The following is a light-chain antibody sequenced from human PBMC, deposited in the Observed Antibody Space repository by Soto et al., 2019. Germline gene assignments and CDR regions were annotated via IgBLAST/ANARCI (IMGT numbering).Light chain of an antibody. CDR3: QQRQYWPPIT. Sequence: EIVLTQSPCTLSLSPGERDTLSCRASQSVSSSYLAWYQQKPGQAPRLLIYDTSNRATGVPARFSGSGSGTDFTLTISSLEPEDCAIYYCQQRQYWPPITFGQGTRLEIK. CDR1: QSVSSSY. J-gene: IGKJ5*01. V-gene: IGKV3D-20*02. CDR2: DTS.